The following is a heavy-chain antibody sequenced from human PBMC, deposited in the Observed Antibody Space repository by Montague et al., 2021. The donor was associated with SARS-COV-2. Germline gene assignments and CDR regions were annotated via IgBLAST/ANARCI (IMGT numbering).Heavy chain of an antibody. D-gene: IGHD3-3*01. CDR3: ARAPVAHITIFGVVTSLDY. CDR2: IHYIGST. CDR1: GGSITSNY. V-gene: IGHV4-59*01. Sequence: SETLSLTCTVSGGSITSNYWSWIRQPPGKGLEWIWYIHYIGSTNYNLYFTSRVTITVDTSKYQFSLKLSSVTAADTAVYYCARAPVAHITIFGVVTSLDYWGQGTLVTVSA. J-gene: IGHJ4*03.